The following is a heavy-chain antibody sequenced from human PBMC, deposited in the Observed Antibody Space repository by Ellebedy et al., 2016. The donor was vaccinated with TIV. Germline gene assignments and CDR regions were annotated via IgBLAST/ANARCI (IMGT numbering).Heavy chain of an antibody. Sequence: GESLKISCVGSGFTFDEYGMHWVRQAPGRGLEWVSLISWEGSSTYYADSVKGRLTISRDDTTNSLYLEMNNLRTEDSALSYCAKDMGPNYYGPGTYPDYWGQGTLVTVSS. J-gene: IGHJ4*02. CDR1: GFTFDEYG. D-gene: IGHD3-10*01. CDR3: AKDMGPNYYGPGTYPDY. CDR2: ISWEGSST. V-gene: IGHV3-43D*03.